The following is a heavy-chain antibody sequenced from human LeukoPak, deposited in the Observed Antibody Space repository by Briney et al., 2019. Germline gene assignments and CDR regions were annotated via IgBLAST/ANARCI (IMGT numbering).Heavy chain of an antibody. CDR3: ARGDSVVVVAD. CDR1: GGSFSGYY. CDR2: INHSGST. Sequence: PSETLSLTCAVYGGSFSGYYWSWIRQPPGKGLEWIGEINHSGSTNYNPSLKSRVTISVDTSKNQFSLKLSSVTAADTAVYYCARGDSVVVVADWGQGTLVTVSS. J-gene: IGHJ4*02. D-gene: IGHD2-15*01. V-gene: IGHV4-34*01.